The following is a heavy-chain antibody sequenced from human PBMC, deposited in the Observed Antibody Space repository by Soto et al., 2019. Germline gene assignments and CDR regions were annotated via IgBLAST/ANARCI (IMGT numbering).Heavy chain of an antibody. D-gene: IGHD3-10*01. J-gene: IGHJ6*03. CDR3: TSSPYYYGSGSYRPMDYYYYMDV. CDR1: GFTFSNAW. V-gene: IGHV3-15*01. CDR2: IKSKTDGGTT. Sequence: GGSLRLSCAASGFTFSNAWMSWVRQAPGKGLEWVGRIKSKTDGGTTDYAAPVKGRFTISRDDSKNTLYLQMNSLKTEDTAVYYCTSSPYYYGSGSYRPMDYYYYMDVWGKGTTVTVSS.